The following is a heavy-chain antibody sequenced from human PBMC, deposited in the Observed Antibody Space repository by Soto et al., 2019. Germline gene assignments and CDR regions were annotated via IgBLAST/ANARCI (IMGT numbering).Heavy chain of an antibody. Sequence: QVQLVESGGGVVQPGRSLRLSCAASGFTFSSYAMHWVRQAPGKGLEWVAVISYDGSNKYYADSVKGRFTISRDNSKNTLYLQMNSLRAEDTAVYYCARDHTETTVTTYFDYWGQGTLVTVSS. J-gene: IGHJ4*02. D-gene: IGHD4-17*01. CDR1: GFTFSSYA. CDR3: ARDHTETTVTTYFDY. CDR2: ISYDGSNK. V-gene: IGHV3-30-3*01.